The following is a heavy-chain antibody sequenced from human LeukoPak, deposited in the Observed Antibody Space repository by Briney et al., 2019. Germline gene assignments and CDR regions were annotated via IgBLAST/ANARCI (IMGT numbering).Heavy chain of an antibody. CDR1: GGSISSSY. Sequence: SETLSLTCTVSGGSISSSYWSWIRQPPGKGLEWIGYIYYSGSTNYNPSLKSRVTISVDTSKNQVSLKLSSVTAADTAVYYCARGNDYWGQGTLVTVSS. J-gene: IGHJ4*02. V-gene: IGHV4-59*08. CDR3: ARGNDY. CDR2: IYYSGST.